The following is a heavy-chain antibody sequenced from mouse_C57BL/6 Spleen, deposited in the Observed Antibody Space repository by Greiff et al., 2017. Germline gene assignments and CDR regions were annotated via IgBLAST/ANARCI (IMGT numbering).Heavy chain of an antibody. D-gene: IGHD1-1*01. Sequence: EVKVVESGGGLVKPGGSLKLSCAASGFTFSSYAMSWVRQTPEQRLEWVATISDGGSYTYYPDNVKGRFTISRDNAKNNLYLQMSHLKSEDTAMYYCARDALDGGYFDVWGTGTTVTVSS. CDR3: ARDALDGGYFDV. V-gene: IGHV5-4*01. CDR1: GFTFSSYA. J-gene: IGHJ1*03. CDR2: ISDGGSYT.